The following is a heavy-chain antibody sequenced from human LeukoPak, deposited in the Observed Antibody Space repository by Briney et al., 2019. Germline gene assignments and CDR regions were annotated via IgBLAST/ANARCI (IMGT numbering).Heavy chain of an antibody. D-gene: IGHD3-3*01. CDR1: GASISAYY. Sequence: SETLSLTCSVSGASISAYYWSWLRQPPGKGLEWIGYIHYSGSINYNPSLMSRVTISVDSSKNQFSLRLSSVTAADTAVCFCARGHKGLEVWGQGTLVTVSS. V-gene: IGHV4-59*01. J-gene: IGHJ4*02. CDR3: ARGHKGLEV. CDR2: IHYSGSI.